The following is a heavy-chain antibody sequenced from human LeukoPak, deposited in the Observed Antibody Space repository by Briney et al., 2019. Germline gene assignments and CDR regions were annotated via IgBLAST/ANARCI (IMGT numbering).Heavy chain of an antibody. Sequence: GGSLRLSCAASGFPFSSYSMNWVRQAPGKGLEWVSSISSSSSYIFYADSVKGRFTISRDNAKNSLYLQMNSLRAEDTAVYYCASLIVGAIDYWGQGTLVSVSS. D-gene: IGHD1-26*01. CDR2: ISSSSSYI. J-gene: IGHJ4*02. CDR3: ASLIVGAIDY. CDR1: GFPFSSYS. V-gene: IGHV3-21*01.